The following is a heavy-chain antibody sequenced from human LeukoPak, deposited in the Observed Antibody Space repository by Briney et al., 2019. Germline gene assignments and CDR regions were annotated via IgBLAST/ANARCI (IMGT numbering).Heavy chain of an antibody. CDR1: GGTFSSYA. V-gene: IGHV1-69*13. CDR3: ARDPLQYCSSTSCLSPDYYYYYMDV. Sequence: SVKVSCKASGGTFSSYAISWVRQAPGQGLEWMGGIIPIFGTANYAQKFQGRVTITADESTSTAYMELSSLRSEDTAVYYCARDPLQYCSSTSCLSPDYYYYYMDVWGKGTTVTVSS. CDR2: IIPIFGTA. D-gene: IGHD2-2*01. J-gene: IGHJ6*03.